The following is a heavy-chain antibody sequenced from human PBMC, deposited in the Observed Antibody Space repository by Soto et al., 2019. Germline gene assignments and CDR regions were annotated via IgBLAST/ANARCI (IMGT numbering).Heavy chain of an antibody. D-gene: IGHD3-9*01. CDR3: ARDKDYDILTVYFDY. CDR1: GYTFTGYY. V-gene: IGHV1-2*04. Sequence: QVQLVQSGAEVKKPGASVKVSCKASGYTFTGYYMHWVRQAPGQGLEWMGWINTNSGGTNYAQKFQGWVTMTRDQSINTAYMELSRLRSDDTAVYYCARDKDYDILTVYFDYWGQGTLVTVSS. J-gene: IGHJ4*02. CDR2: INTNSGGT.